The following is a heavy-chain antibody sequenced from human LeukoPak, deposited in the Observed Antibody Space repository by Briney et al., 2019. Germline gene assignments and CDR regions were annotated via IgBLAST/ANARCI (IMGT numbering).Heavy chain of an antibody. V-gene: IGHV3-53*01. CDR1: GFTVSSNY. Sequence: GGSLRLSCVASGFTVSSNYMSWVRQAPGKGLEWVSVIYSGGSTYYADSVKGRFTISRDNSKNTLYLQMNSLRAEDTAVYYCAGAEGGFDYWGQGTLVTVSS. D-gene: IGHD3-10*01. CDR3: AGAEGGFDY. J-gene: IGHJ4*02. CDR2: IYSGGST.